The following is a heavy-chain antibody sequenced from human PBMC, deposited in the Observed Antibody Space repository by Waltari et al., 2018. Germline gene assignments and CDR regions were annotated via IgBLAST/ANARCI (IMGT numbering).Heavy chain of an antibody. CDR1: GYTFTGYQ. D-gene: IGHD1-26*01. CDR3: ARDLVVGSGDY. CDR2: INPNSGGT. V-gene: IGHV1-2*02. J-gene: IGHJ4*02. Sequence: QVHLVQSGAEVKKPGASVKVSCKASGYTFTGYQIHWVRQAPGQGLEWMGRINPNSGGTNYAQNCQGSVTITRDTSIRTAYMELSRLRSDDTAMYYCARDLVVGSGDYWGQGTLVTVSS.